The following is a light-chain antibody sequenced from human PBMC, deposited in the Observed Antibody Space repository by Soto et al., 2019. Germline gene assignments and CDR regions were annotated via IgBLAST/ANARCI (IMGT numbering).Light chain of an antibody. Sequence: DLPITQSPSTLSASVGDRVTITCRASQSISSWLAWYQQKPGKAPKLLIYKASSLESGVPSRFSGSGSGTEFTLTISSLQPDDFATYYCQQYNSYWTFGQGTKVDIK. J-gene: IGKJ1*01. CDR3: QQYNSYWT. CDR2: KAS. V-gene: IGKV1-5*03. CDR1: QSISSW.